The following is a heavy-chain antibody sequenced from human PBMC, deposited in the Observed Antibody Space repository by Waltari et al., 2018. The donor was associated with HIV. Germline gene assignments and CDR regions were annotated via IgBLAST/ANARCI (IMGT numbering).Heavy chain of an antibody. CDR3: VKEHQYNHTWYSYYGMDV. V-gene: IGHV3-23*01. CDR1: GFTFSNYG. Sequence: EVQLLESGGGLVQTGGSLRLSCAASGFTFSNYGMNWVRQAPGKGLEWVSAISGSGGNTYYADSLKGRFTISRDNSKNTLYLQMNSLRAEDTAVYFCVKEHQYNHTWYSYYGMDVWGQGTTVTVSS. D-gene: IGHD1-20*01. CDR2: ISGSGGNT. J-gene: IGHJ6*02.